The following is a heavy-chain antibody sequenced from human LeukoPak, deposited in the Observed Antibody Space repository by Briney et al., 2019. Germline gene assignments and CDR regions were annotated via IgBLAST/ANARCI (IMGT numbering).Heavy chain of an antibody. CDR3: AKDLPDSRESLTGHWFDP. CDR1: GFTFSSYG. D-gene: IGHD3-10*01. J-gene: IGHJ5*02. V-gene: IGHV3-30*18. Sequence: GGSLRLSCAASGFTFSSYGMHWVRQAPGKGLEWVAVISYDGSNKYYADSVKGRFTISRDNSKNTLYLQMNSLRAEDTALYYCAKDLPDSRESLTGHWFDPWGQGTLVTVSS. CDR2: ISYDGSNK.